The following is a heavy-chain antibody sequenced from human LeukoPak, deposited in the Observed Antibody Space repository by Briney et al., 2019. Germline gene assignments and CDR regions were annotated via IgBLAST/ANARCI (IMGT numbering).Heavy chain of an antibody. CDR1: GYTFTGYY. CDR3: ARVLMDYSWFDP. D-gene: IGHD3/OR15-3a*01. J-gene: IGHJ5*02. Sequence: ASVKVSCKASGYTFTGYYMHWVRQAPGQGLEWMGWISAYNGNTNYAQKLQGRVTMTTDTSTSTAYMELRSLRSDDTAVYYCARVLMDYSWFDPWGQGTLVTVSS. CDR2: ISAYNGNT. V-gene: IGHV1-18*04.